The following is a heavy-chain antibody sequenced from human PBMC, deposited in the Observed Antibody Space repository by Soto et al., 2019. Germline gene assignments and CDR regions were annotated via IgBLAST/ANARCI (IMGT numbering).Heavy chain of an antibody. CDR1: GYSFTSYW. CDR2: IYPGDSDT. CDR3: ARRRDCSGGSCYSTGDAFDI. D-gene: IGHD2-15*01. J-gene: IGHJ3*02. Sequence: PGESLKISCKGSGYSFTSYWIVWVRQMPGKGLEWMGIIYPGDSDTRYSPSFQGQVTISADKSISTAYLQWSSLKASDTAMYYCARRRDCSGGSCYSTGDAFDIWGQGTMVTVSS. V-gene: IGHV5-51*01.